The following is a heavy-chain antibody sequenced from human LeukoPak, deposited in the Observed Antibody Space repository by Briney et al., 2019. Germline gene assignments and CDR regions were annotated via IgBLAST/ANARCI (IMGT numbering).Heavy chain of an antibody. V-gene: IGHV4-59*01. Sequence: SETLSLTCTVSGGPISGYYWSWIRQPPGKGLEWIGYIYYSGSTNYNPSLKGRVTISVDTSKNQFSLKLSSVTAADTAVYYCARGCSAGTPHNWFDPWGQGTLVTVSS. CDR2: IYYSGST. D-gene: IGHD6-13*01. J-gene: IGHJ5*02. CDR1: GGPISGYY. CDR3: ARGCSAGTPHNWFDP.